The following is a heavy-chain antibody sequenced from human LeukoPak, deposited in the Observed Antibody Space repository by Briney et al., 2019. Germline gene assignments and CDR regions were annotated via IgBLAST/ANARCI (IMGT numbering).Heavy chain of an antibody. V-gene: IGHV3-9*01. D-gene: IGHD3-10*01. CDR2: ISWNSGSI. CDR1: GFTFDGYA. J-gene: IGHJ3*02. CDR3: AKDIGKAYGSGSYSISPAFDI. Sequence: GGSLRLSCAASGFTFDGYAMHWVWQAPGKGLEWVSGISWNSGSIGYADSVKGRFTISRDNAKNSLYLQMNSLRAEDTALYYCAKDIGKAYGSGSYSISPAFDIWGQGTMVTVSS.